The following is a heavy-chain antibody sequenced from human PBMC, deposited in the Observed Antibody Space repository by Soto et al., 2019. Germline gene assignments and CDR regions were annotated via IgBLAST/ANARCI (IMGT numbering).Heavy chain of an antibody. J-gene: IGHJ4*02. CDR2: IYYSGST. CDR1: GGSISSSSYY. Sequence: QLQLQESGPGLVKPSETLSLTCTVSGGSISSSSYYWGWIRQPPGKGLEWIVSIYYSGSTYYNPSLKSRVTISVDTSKNQFSLNLSSVTAADTAVYYCARQVLGRYYFDYWGQGTLVTVSS. V-gene: IGHV4-39*01. D-gene: IGHD7-27*01. CDR3: ARQVLGRYYFDY.